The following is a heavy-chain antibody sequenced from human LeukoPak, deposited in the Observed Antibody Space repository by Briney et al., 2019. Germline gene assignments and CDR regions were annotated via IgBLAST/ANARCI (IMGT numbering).Heavy chain of an antibody. CDR2: IYYSGST. V-gene: IGHV4-59*08. CDR3: ASGERGYSGYSPSD. D-gene: IGHD5-12*01. J-gene: IGHJ4*02. CDR1: GGSISSYY. Sequence: PSETLSLTCTVSGGSISSYYWSWIRQPPGKGLEWIGYIYYSGSTNHNPSLKSRVTISVDTSKNQFSLKLSSVTAADTAVYYCASGERGYSGYSPSDWGQGTLVTVSS.